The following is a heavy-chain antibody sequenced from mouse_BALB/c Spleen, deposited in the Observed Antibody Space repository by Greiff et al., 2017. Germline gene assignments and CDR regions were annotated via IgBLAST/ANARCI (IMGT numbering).Heavy chain of an antibody. CDR2: ISTYYGDA. D-gene: IGHD2-10*02. Sequence: VQLQESGAELVRPGVSVKISCKGSGYTFTDYAMHWVKQSHAKSLEWIGVISTYYGDASYNQKFKGKATMTVDKSSSTAYMELARLTSEDSAIYYCASSYGKYYAMDYWGQGTSVTVSS. CDR1: GYTFTDYA. CDR3: ASSYGKYYAMDY. V-gene: IGHV1S137*01. J-gene: IGHJ4*01.